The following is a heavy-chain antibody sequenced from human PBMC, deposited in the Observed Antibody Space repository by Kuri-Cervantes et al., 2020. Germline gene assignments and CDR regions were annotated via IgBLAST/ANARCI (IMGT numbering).Heavy chain of an antibody. Sequence: GESLKISWAASGINFSSDSMNWVRQAPGKGLEWVSSISSSSSYIYYADSVKGRFTISRDNSKNTLYLQMNSLRAEATAVYYCARDLRDIVVVPAAYHYYCGMDVWGQGNTVTVSS. CDR3: ARDLRDIVVVPAAYHYYCGMDV. CDR1: GINFSSDS. V-gene: IGHV3-21*01. CDR2: ISSSSSYI. D-gene: IGHD2-2*01. J-gene: IGHJ6*02.